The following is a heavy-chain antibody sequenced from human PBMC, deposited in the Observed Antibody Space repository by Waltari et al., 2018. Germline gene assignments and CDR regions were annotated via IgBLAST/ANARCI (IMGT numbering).Heavy chain of an antibody. D-gene: IGHD1-26*01. CDR3: ARGLELLDAFDI. CDR2: IYYSGST. CDR1: GGSISSSSYY. V-gene: IGHV4-39*01. Sequence: QLQLQESGPGLVKPSETLSLTCTVSGGSISSSSYYWGWIRQPPGKGLEWIGSIYYSGSTYYNPSLKSRVTISVDTSKNQFSRKLSSVTAADTAVYYCARGLELLDAFDIWGQGTMVTVSS. J-gene: IGHJ3*02.